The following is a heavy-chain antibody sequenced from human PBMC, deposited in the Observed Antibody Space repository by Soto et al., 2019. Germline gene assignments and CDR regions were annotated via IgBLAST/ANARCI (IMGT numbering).Heavy chain of an antibody. J-gene: IGHJ5*02. Sequence: PGGSLRLSCVASGFTFSNYAMHWVRQAPGKGLEWVAIVSYDGDNEYYADSVRGRFFISRDNSKNTLYLQMNSLRAEDTAVYYCARDHTEYCSGGSCYWFDPWGQGTLVTVSS. CDR3: ARDHTEYCSGGSCYWFDP. CDR2: VSYDGDNE. V-gene: IGHV3-30*03. D-gene: IGHD2-15*01. CDR1: GFTFSNYA.